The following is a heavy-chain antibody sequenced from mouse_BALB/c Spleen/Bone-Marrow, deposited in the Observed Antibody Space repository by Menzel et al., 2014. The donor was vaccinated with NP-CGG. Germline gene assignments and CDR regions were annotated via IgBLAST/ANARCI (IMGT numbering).Heavy chain of an antibody. J-gene: IGHJ2*01. CDR1: GFTFSDYY. CDR2: ISNGGGST. D-gene: IGHD2-4*01. Sequence: EVKLVESEGGLVQPGGSLKLSCATSGFTFSDYYMYWVRQTPEKRLEWVAYISNGGGSTYYPDTVKGRFTISRDNAKNTLYLQMSRLKSEDTAMYYCARHSDYDYFDYWGQGTTLTVSS. CDR3: ARHSDYDYFDY. V-gene: IGHV5-12*02.